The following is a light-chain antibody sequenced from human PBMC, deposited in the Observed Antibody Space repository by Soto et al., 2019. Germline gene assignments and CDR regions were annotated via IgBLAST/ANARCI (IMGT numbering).Light chain of an antibody. Sequence: QSALTQPRSVSGSPGQSVTISCTGTSSDVGGYNYVSWYQQHPGKAPKLMIYDVSKRPSGVPDRFSGSKSGNTASLTISGLQAEDKADYYCGGWDDSLSGPVFGGGPQLNVL. J-gene: IGLJ2*01. CDR3: GGWDDSLSGPV. CDR2: DVS. CDR1: SSDVGGYNY. V-gene: IGLV2-11*01.